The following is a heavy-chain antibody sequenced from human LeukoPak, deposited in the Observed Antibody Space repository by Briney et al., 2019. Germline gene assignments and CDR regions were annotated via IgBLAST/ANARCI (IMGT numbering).Heavy chain of an antibody. CDR3: ASYYSNYGYFDY. V-gene: IGHV4-59*01. D-gene: IGHD4-11*01. CDR1: GGSISSYY. J-gene: IGHJ4*02. CDR2: IYYSGST. Sequence: SETLSLTRTVSGGSISSYYWSWIRQPPGKGLEWIGYIYYSGSTNYNPSLKSRVTISVDTPKNQFSLKLSSVTAADTAVYYCASYYSNYGYFDYWGQGTLVTVSS.